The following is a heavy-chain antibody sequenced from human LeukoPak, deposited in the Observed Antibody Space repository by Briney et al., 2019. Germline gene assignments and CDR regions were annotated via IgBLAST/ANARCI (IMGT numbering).Heavy chain of an antibody. Sequence: GGSLRLSCAASGFTVSSNYMSWVRQAPGKGLEWVSVIYSGGSTYYADSVKGRFTISRDNSKNTLYLQMNSLRAEDTAVYYCAKDLDSSGWYDAFDIWGQGTMVTVSS. CDR3: AKDLDSSGWYDAFDI. J-gene: IGHJ3*02. CDR2: IYSGGST. D-gene: IGHD6-19*01. CDR1: GFTVSSNY. V-gene: IGHV3-53*01.